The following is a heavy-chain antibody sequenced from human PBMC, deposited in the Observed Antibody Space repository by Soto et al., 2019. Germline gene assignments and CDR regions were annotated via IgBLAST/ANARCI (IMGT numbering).Heavy chain of an antibody. CDR2: INHSGNT. V-gene: IGHV4-34*01. D-gene: IGHD3-22*01. CDR1: GGSFSGYY. J-gene: IGHJ5*02. Sequence: PSETLSLTCAVYGGSFSGYYWSRIRQPPGKGLEWIGEINHSGNTNYNPSLKSRVTISVDTSKNQFSLKLTSVTAADTAVYYCARDYYDSSDYTTNWFDPWGQGTLVTSP. CDR3: ARDYYDSSDYTTNWFDP.